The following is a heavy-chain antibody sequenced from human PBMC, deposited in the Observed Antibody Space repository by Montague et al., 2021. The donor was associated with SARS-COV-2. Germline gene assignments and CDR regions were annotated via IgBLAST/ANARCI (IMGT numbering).Heavy chain of an antibody. CDR2: IRADGTTT. V-gene: IGHV3-74*01. J-gene: IGHJ5*02. CDR3: ERAFSNSFKWFDP. CDR1: GFTFSAYW. Sequence: SLRLSCAASGFTFSAYWMHWVRQAPGQGLEWVARIRADGTTTNYADSVKGRFTISRDNAQDTVYLHMTTLTAEDTAVYYCERAFSNSFKWFDPWGQGTLVTASS. D-gene: IGHD6-13*01.